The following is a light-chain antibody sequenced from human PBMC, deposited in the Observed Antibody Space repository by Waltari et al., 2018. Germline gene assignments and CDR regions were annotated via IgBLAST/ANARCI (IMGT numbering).Light chain of an antibody. CDR1: WSNLGAGQA. Sequence: QSVLPQPPSVSGAPGQRVTISLTVSWSNLGAGQAVPWYQPLPGKAPTLLVYGVNTRPPGVPDRFFGSKSGTSASLAIPGLQPEDEADYYCQSYDTSLGVVFGGGTKLTVL. CDR3: QSYDTSLGVV. J-gene: IGLJ2*01. CDR2: GVN. V-gene: IGLV1-40*01.